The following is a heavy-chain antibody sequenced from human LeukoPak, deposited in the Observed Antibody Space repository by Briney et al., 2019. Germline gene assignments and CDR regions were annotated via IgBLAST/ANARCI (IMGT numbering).Heavy chain of an antibody. CDR1: GGSVSGYY. J-gene: IGHJ4*02. CDR3: ARIHRYCSGGACYVLDN. CDR2: VYYSGGT. D-gene: IGHD2-15*01. Sequence: SETLSLTCVVSGGSVSGYYWGWIRQPPGRGLEWIGYVYYSGGTNYNPSFKSRITIQVDTSRNQFSLQLSSVTAADTAVYYCARIHRYCSGGACYVLDNWGQGTLVAVSS. V-gene: IGHV4-59*02.